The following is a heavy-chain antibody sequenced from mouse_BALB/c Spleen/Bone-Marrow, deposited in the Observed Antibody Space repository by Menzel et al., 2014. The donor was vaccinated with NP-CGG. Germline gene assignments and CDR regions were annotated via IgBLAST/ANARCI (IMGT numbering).Heavy chain of an antibody. CDR2: ISSGSSTI. Sequence: EVKLVESGGGLVQPGGSRKVSCAASGFTFSRFGMHWVRQAPEKGLEWVAYISSGSSTIYYADTVKGRFTISRDNPKNTLFLQMTSLRSEDTAMYYCARSTMITTGYYYAMDYWGQGTSVTVSS. V-gene: IGHV5-17*02. J-gene: IGHJ4*01. CDR3: ARSTMITTGYYYAMDY. CDR1: GFTFSRFG. D-gene: IGHD2-4*01.